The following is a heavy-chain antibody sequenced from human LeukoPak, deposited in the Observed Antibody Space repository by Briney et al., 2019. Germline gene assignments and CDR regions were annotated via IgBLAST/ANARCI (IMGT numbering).Heavy chain of an antibody. V-gene: IGHV1-2*06. CDR1: GYTFTSYY. D-gene: IGHD2-21*02. J-gene: IGHJ4*02. CDR2: INPNSGGT. Sequence: GASVKVSCKASGYTFTSYYMHWVRQAPGQGLEWMGRINPNSGGTNYAQKFQGRVTMTRDTSISTAYTELSRLRSDDTAVYYCARDFEAYCGGDCYSGYWGQGTLVTVSS. CDR3: ARDFEAYCGGDCYSGY.